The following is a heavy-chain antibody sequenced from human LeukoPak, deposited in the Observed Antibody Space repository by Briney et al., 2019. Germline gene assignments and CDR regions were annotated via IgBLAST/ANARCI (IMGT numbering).Heavy chain of an antibody. J-gene: IGHJ4*02. CDR2: ISAYNGNT. V-gene: IGHV1-18*01. CDR3: ASWAYSGSYLGGFDY. Sequence: GASVTVPCKASGYTFTSYGISWVRQAPGQGREWMGWISAYNGNTNYAQKLQGRVTITTDTSTSTAYMELRSLRSDDTAVYYCASWAYSGSYLGGFDYWGQGTLVTVSS. CDR1: GYTFTSYG. D-gene: IGHD1-26*01.